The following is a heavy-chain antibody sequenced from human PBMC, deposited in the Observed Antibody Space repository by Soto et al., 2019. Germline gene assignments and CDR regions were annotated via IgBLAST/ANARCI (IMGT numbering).Heavy chain of an antibody. CDR3: AQTTGWPGFDF. Sequence: SETLSLTCAVYGGSFSGYYWSWIRQPPGKGLEWIGEINHSGSTNYNPSLKSRVTISVDTSKNQFSLKLSSVTAADTAVYFCAQTTGWPGFDFWSPGTLVTVSS. J-gene: IGHJ4*02. D-gene: IGHD6-19*01. CDR1: GGSFSGYY. CDR2: INHSGST. V-gene: IGHV4-34*01.